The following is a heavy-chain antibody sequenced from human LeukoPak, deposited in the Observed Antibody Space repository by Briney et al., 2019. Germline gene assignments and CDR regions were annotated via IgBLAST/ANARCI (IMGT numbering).Heavy chain of an antibody. CDR1: GFTFSSNS. V-gene: IGHV3-74*03. D-gene: IGHD1-26*01. CDR2: INRDGSTT. J-gene: IGHJ3*02. Sequence: PGGSLRLSCAASGFTFSSNSMTWVRQAPGKGLVWVSRINRDGSTTKYADSVKGRFTVSRDNAKNSLYLQMNSLRAEDTALYYCAKDRGWELLRNAFDIWGRGTLVTVSS. CDR3: AKDRGWELLRNAFDI.